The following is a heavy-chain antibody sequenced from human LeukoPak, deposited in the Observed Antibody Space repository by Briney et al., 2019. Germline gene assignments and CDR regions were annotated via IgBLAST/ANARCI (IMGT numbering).Heavy chain of an antibody. V-gene: IGHV3-7*01. CDR3: ASGGYYESSQIGY. D-gene: IGHD3-22*01. CDR1: RFSIRSYW. CDR2: INQDGSEK. Sequence: GGSLRLSCTASRFSIRSYWLNWVRQPPGKGLEWVANINQDGSEKYYYDSLKDRFTISRDNAKNSLYLEMNSRRAEDTGVYSCASGGYYESSQIGYWGQGALVTVSS. J-gene: IGHJ4*02.